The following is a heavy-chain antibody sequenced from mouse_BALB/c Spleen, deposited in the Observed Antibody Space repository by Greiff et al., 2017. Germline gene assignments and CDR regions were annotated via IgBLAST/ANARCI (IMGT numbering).Heavy chain of an antibody. CDR1: GFTFSDYY. CDR2: ISDGGSYT. CDR3: ARHDFDGYPSWFAY. D-gene: IGHD2-3*01. Sequence: EVQLVESGGGLVKPGGSLKLSCAASGFTFSDYYMYWVRQTPEKRLEWVATISDGGSYTYYPDTVKGRFTISRDNAKNTLYLQMSSLKSEDTAMYYCARHDFDGYPSWFAYWGQGTLVTVSA. J-gene: IGHJ3*01. V-gene: IGHV5-4*02.